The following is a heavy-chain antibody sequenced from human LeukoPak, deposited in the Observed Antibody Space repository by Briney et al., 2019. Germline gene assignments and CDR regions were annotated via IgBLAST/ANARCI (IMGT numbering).Heavy chain of an antibody. CDR1: GYTFTSYG. CDR3: ARDSRTSSSSVFYYYGMDV. J-gene: IGHJ6*02. Sequence: GASVKVSCKASGYTFTSYGISWVRQAPGQGLEWMGWISAYNGNTNYAQKLQGRVTMTTDTSTSTAYMELRSLRSDDTAVYYCARDSRTSSSSVFYYYGMDVWGQGTTVTVSS. V-gene: IGHV1-18*01. CDR2: ISAYNGNT. D-gene: IGHD6-6*01.